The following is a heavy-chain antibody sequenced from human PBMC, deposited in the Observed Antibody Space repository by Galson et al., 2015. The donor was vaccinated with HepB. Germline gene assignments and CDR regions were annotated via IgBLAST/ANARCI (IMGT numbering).Heavy chain of an antibody. V-gene: IGHV5-10-1*01. Sequence: AEVKXPGXXLRISXXXSGXXXTNYWITXXXQMPGKGLXWMGRIDPGXSYTNYSPSFQGHVTISADKSIRTAYLQXSSLXASDTAXXYCALFXXENFNNWGXXTLXXVSS. CDR1: GXXXTNYW. CDR3: ALFXXENFNN. J-gene: IGHJ4*01. CDR2: IDPGXSYT.